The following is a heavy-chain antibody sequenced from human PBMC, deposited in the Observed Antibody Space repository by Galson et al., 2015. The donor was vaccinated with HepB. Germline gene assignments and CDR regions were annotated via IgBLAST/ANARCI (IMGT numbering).Heavy chain of an antibody. CDR1: RFTFSSYA. D-gene: IGHD3-10*01. CDR3: AKDSNDFWNSGSGSYWG. Sequence: SLRLSCAASRFTFSSYAMSWVRQAPGKGLEWVSAISSAGGSTYYADSVKGRFTISRDNSKNTLYLQMNSLRAEDTALYYCAKDSNDFWNSGSGSYWGWGQGTLVTVSS. V-gene: IGHV3-23*01. CDR2: ISSAGGST. J-gene: IGHJ4*02.